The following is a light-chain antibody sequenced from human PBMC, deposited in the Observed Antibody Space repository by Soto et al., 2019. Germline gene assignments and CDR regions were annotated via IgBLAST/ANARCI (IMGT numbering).Light chain of an antibody. CDR1: SSNIGAGYD. CDR2: GNS. J-gene: IGLJ1*01. Sequence: ALTQPPSVSGAPGQRVTISCTGSSSNIGAGYDVHWYQQLPGTAPKLLIYGNSNRPSGVPDRFSGSKSGTSASLAITGLQAEDEADYYCQSYDSSLSGYVFGTGTRSPS. V-gene: IGLV1-40*01. CDR3: QSYDSSLSGYV.